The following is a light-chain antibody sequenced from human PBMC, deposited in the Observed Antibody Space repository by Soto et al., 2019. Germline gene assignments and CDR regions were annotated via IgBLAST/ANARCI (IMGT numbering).Light chain of an antibody. CDR2: DVS. V-gene: IGLV2-14*03. CDR3: NSYTSSSTLVV. Sequence: QSALTQPASVSGSPGQSIAISCTGTSSDVGGYNYVSWYQHHPGKAPQLMIYDVSIRPSGVSDRFSGSKSGNTASLTISGLRAEDEADYYCNSYTSSSTLVVFGGGTKLTVL. J-gene: IGLJ2*01. CDR1: SSDVGGYNY.